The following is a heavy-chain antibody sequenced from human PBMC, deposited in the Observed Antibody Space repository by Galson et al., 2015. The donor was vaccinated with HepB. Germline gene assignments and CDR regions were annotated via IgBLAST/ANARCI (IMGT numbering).Heavy chain of an antibody. CDR3: AREGGGHWNFRSGGMDG. D-gene: IGHD1-7*01. V-gene: IGHV3-11*06. CDR2: ISSSSSYT. Sequence: SLRLSCAASGFTFSDYYMSWIRQAPGKGLEWVSYISSSSSYTNYADSVKGRFTISRDNAKNSLYLQMNSLRAEDTAVYYCAREGGGHWNFRSGGMDGWGQGTTVTVSS. J-gene: IGHJ6*02. CDR1: GFTFSDYY.